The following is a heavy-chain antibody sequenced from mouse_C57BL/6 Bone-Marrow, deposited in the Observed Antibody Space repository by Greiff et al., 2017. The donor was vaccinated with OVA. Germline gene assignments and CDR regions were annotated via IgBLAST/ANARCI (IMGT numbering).Heavy chain of an antibody. Sequence: VQLQQPGAELVKPGASVPLSCQASGYTFTSYWMQWVKQRPGQGLEWIGEIDPSDSYTNYNQKFKGKATLTVDTSSSTAYMQLSSLTSEDAAVYYCARRPGFAYWGQGTLVTVSA. CDR3: ARRPGFAY. V-gene: IGHV1-50*01. CDR1: GYTFTSYW. CDR2: IDPSDSYT. J-gene: IGHJ3*01.